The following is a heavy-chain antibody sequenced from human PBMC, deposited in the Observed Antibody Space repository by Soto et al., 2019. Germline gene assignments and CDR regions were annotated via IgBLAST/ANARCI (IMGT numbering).Heavy chain of an antibody. D-gene: IGHD5-12*01. CDR2: VLPISGST. Sequence: QVQLVQSGAEVRKPGSSVKVSCKTSGGLISKYSFNWVRQAPGQGLEWMGGVLPISGSTDYAQKFQCRLTITADRSTSTVYMELSRLRSDDTANYYFATIRVLGGPLRFEDGGQGMLISVSS. CDR3: ATIRVLGGPLRFED. J-gene: IGHJ4*01. CDR1: GGLISKYS. V-gene: IGHV1-69*06.